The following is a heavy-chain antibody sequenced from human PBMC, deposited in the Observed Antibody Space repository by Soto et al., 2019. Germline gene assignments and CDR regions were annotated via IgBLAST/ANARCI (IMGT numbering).Heavy chain of an antibody. CDR3: ARVDSSAPRYGAFDI. Sequence: SETLSLTCTVSGGSISSGGYYWSWNRQHPGKGLEWIGYIYHSGSTYYNPSLKSRVTISVDRSKNQFSLKLSSVTAADTAVYYCARVDSSAPRYGAFDIWGQGTMVTVSS. D-gene: IGHD3-22*01. CDR2: IYHSGST. J-gene: IGHJ3*02. CDR1: GGSISSGGYY. V-gene: IGHV4-30-2*01.